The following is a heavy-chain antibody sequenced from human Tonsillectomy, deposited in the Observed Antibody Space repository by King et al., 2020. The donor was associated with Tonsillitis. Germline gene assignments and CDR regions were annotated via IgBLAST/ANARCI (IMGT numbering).Heavy chain of an antibody. CDR1: GFTFSNYD. J-gene: IGHJ3*02. Sequence: VQLVESGGGLVKPGGSLRLSCAMSGFTFSNYDMNWVRQAPGKGLYWVSSIRSSSIYMYDADSVNGRFTISRDNAKNSQYLQMNSLRDEDTAVYYCAKDKGADYYDSGRGAYDMWGQGTMVIVSS. CDR2: IRSSSIYM. CDR3: AKDKGADYYDSGRGAYDM. D-gene: IGHD3-22*01. V-gene: IGHV3-21*01.